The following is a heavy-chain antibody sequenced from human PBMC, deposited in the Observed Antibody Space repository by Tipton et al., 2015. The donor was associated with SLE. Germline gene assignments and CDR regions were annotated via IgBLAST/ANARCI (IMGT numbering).Heavy chain of an antibody. J-gene: IGHJ4*02. V-gene: IGHV3-7*01. CDR3: ARDKGYDGYKSAHDY. D-gene: IGHD5-24*01. CDR1: RFTFSGYW. CDR2: IKQDGSEK. Sequence: GSLRLSCAASRFTFSGYWMSWVRQAPGKGLEWVANIKQDGSEKYYVDSVKGRFTISRDNAKNSLYLQMNSLRAEDTAVYYCARDKGYDGYKSAHDYWGQGTLVTVSS.